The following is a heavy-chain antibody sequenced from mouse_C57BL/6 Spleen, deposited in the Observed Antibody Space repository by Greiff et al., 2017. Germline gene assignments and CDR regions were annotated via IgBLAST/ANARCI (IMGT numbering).Heavy chain of an antibody. CDR3: ARGGYDYDWYFDV. CDR2: ISSGGSYT. J-gene: IGHJ1*03. Sequence: EVQRVESGGDLVKPGGSLKLSCAASGFTFSSYGMSWVRQTPDKRLEWVATISSGGSYTYYPDSVKGRFTISRDKANNTLYLQMSSLKSEDTARYYCARGGYDYDWYFDVWGTGTTVTVSS. CDR1: GFTFSSYG. V-gene: IGHV5-6*01. D-gene: IGHD2-4*01.